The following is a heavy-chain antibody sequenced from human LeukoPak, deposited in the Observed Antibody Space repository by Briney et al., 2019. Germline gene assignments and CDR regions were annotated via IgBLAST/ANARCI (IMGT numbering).Heavy chain of an antibody. V-gene: IGHV1-46*01. J-gene: IGHJ4*02. CDR3: ASGAGTTGTTSFAY. Sequence: ASVKVSCKASGYTFTDYYMHWVRQAPGQGLEWMGIINPSGGSTSYAQKFQGRVTMTIDTSTSTLYVELSSLRSEDTAVYYCASGAGTTGTTSFAYWGQGTLVTVSS. D-gene: IGHD1-1*01. CDR1: GYTFTDYY. CDR2: INPSGGST.